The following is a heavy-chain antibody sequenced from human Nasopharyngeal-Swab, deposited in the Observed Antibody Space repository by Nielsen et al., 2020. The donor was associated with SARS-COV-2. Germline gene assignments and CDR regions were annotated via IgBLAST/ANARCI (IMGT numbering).Heavy chain of an antibody. D-gene: IGHD6-19*01. CDR1: GGTFSSYA. Sequence: KVSCKASGGTFSSYAISWVRQMPGKGLEWMGIIYPGDSDTRYSPSFQGQVTISADKSISTAYLQWSSLKASDTAMHYCARQSSGWYPDDYWGQGTLVTVSS. J-gene: IGHJ4*02. V-gene: IGHV5-51*01. CDR2: IYPGDSDT. CDR3: ARQSSGWYPDDY.